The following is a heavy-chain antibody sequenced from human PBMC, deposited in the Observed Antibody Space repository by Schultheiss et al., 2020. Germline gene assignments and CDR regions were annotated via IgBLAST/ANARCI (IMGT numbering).Heavy chain of an antibody. D-gene: IGHD4/OR15-4a*01. CDR1: GFAVSSSY. CDR3: AREGGTRYDYALDI. J-gene: IGHJ3*02. V-gene: IGHV3-66*01. CDR2: IYSGGGT. Sequence: GESLKISCAASGFAVSSSYMSWVRQAPGKGPEWVSVIYSGGGTYYSGSVKGRFTISRDKSKNTLNLQMNDLRIEDTAVYYCAREGGTRYDYALDIWGQGTMVTVSS.